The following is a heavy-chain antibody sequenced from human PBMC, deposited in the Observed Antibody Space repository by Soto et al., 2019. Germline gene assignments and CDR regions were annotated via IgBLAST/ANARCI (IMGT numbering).Heavy chain of an antibody. J-gene: IGHJ5*02. CDR1: GDSIGSYH. CDR2: IYNRVSV. Sequence: ATLSLTCFVSGDSIGSYHLNWLRQPPGRGLEWIGYIYNRVSVRYNPSLNSRVTISVDRSRNQFSLSLSPVTAADTAMYYCARGKYDTWSGYYPPNWFDPWGPGTLVTVSS. CDR3: ARGKYDTWSGYYPPNWFDP. V-gene: IGHV4-59*01. D-gene: IGHD3-3*01.